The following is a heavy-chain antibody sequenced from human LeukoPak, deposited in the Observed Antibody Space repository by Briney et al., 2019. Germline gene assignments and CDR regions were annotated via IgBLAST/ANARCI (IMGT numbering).Heavy chain of an antibody. CDR3: AKEGCSSNIRYGNC. J-gene: IGHJ4*02. V-gene: IGHV3-23*01. CDR1: GFTFSNYA. Sequence: GGSLRLSCAASGFTFSNYAMSWVRQAPGKGLEWVSRIDNSGSSTYYADSVKGRFTISRDNSKNTLYLQMNSLRAEDTALYYCAKEGCSSNIRYGNCWGQGTLLTVSS. D-gene: IGHD2-2*01. CDR2: IDNSGSST.